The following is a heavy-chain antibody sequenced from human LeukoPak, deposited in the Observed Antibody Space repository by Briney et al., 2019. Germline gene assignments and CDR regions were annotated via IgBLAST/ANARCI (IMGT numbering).Heavy chain of an antibody. J-gene: IGHJ4*02. V-gene: IGHV3-7*01. D-gene: IGHD6-13*01. CDR2: LKQDGSEK. CDR3: ARGTIAAPGTDY. CDR1: GFTFSGYW. Sequence: GGSLRLSCAASGFTFSGYWMHWVRQAPGKGLEWVANLKQDGSEKHFADSVKGRFTISRDNAENSLYLQMNSLRAEDTAVYYCARGTIAAPGTDYWGQGTLVTVSS.